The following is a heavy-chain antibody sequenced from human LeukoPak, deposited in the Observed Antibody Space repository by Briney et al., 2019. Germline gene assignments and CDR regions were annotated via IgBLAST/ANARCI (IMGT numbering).Heavy chain of an antibody. CDR2: ISSSGTYI. CDR1: GFTCSDYG. D-gene: IGHD6-13*01. Sequence: PGGSLRLSCTAAGFTCSDYGMKWVRLAPENGLEWVSRISSSGTYIDYTDSVKGRFTISRDNAKGSLYLQMNSLRAEDTAVYYCARDSLAEGYFDYWGQGTLVTVSS. J-gene: IGHJ4*02. CDR3: ARDSLAEGYFDY. V-gene: IGHV3-21*01.